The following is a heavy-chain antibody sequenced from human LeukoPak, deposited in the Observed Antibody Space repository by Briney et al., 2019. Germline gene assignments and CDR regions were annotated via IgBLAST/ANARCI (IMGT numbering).Heavy chain of an antibody. V-gene: IGHV3-23*01. CDR1: ETTLSNSG. CDR2: ISDSGGRT. CDR3: AKRGVVIRVILVGFHKEAYYFDS. D-gene: IGHD3-22*01. Sequence: GGSRGLSWPASETTLSNSGMSWVRQAPGKGLEWVAGISDSGGRTNYADSVKGRFTISRDNPKNTLYLQMNSLRAEDTAVYFCAKRGVVIRVILVGFHKEAYYFDSWGQGALVTVSS. J-gene: IGHJ4*02.